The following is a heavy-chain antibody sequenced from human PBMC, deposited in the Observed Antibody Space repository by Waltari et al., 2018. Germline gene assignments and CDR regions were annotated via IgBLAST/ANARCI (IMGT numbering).Heavy chain of an antibody. CDR1: GFTFSSYS. V-gene: IGHV3-21*01. D-gene: IGHD6-25*01. Sequence: EVQLVESGGGLVKPGGSLRLSCAASGFTFSSYSMNWFRQAPGKGLEWVSSISSSSSYIYYADSVKGRFTISRDNAKNSLYLQMNSLRAEDTAVYYCARSPGGPTYFDYWGQGTLVTVSS. CDR2: ISSSSSYI. CDR3: ARSPGGPTYFDY. J-gene: IGHJ4*02.